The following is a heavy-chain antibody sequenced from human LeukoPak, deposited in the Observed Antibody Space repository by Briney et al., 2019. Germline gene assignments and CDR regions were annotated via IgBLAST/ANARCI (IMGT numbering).Heavy chain of an antibody. CDR2: IIPIFGTA. CDR1: GGIFSSYA. J-gene: IGHJ4*02. D-gene: IGHD6-13*01. V-gene: IGHV1-69*13. Sequence: SVKVSCKASGGIFSSYAISWVRQAPGQGLEWMGGIIPIFGTANYAQKFQGRVTITADESTSTAYMELSSLRSEDTAVYYCARDRQQLPFDYWGQGTLVTVSS. CDR3: ARDRQQLPFDY.